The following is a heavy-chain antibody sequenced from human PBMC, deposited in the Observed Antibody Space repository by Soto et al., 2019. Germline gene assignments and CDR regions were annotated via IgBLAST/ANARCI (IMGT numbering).Heavy chain of an antibody. CDR1: GFTFGDYA. CDR3: TRGLNPMDV. J-gene: IGHJ6*02. Sequence: SLRLSCAASGFTFGDYAMNWVRLAPGKGLEWVGFIRIEAFGGTREYAPSVKGRFTISRDDSKSIAYLQMNSLKTDDTALYYCTRGLNPMDVWGQGTTVTVSS. CDR2: IRIEAFGGTR. V-gene: IGHV3-49*04.